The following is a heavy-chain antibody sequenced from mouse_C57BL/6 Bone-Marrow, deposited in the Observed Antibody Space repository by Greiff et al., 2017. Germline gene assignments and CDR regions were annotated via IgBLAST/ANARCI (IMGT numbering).Heavy chain of an antibody. CDR2: IDPENGDT. J-gene: IGHJ1*03. V-gene: IGHV14-4*01. Sequence: VQLKESGAELVRPGASVKLSCTASGFNIKDDYMHWVKQRPEQGLEWIGWIDPENGDTEYASKFQGKATITADTSSNTAYLQLSSLTSEDTAVXYCTTTVVDVGFDVWGTGTTVTVSS. CDR3: TTTVVDVGFDV. D-gene: IGHD1-1*01. CDR1: GFNIKDDY.